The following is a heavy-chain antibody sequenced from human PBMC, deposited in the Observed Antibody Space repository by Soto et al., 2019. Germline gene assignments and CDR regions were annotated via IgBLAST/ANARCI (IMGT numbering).Heavy chain of an antibody. D-gene: IGHD3-10*01. Sequence: QVQLVQSGAEVKKPGASVKVSCKASGYTFTNYDINWVRQATGQGLEWMGRMNPNSGNTGYAQKLQGRVTMTRDTSISTAYMELSRLRSEDTAVYYCARANNMTLRRGVYYSSMDVWGQGTTVTVSS. CDR3: ARANNMTLRRGVYYSSMDV. V-gene: IGHV1-8*01. CDR1: GYTFTNYD. J-gene: IGHJ6*03. CDR2: MNPNSGNT.